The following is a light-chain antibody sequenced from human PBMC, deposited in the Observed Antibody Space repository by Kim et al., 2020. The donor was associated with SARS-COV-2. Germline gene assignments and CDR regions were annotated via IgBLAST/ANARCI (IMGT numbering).Light chain of an antibody. Sequence: EIVLTQSPGTLSLSPGERATLSCRASQSVSRNYLAWYQQKPGQAPRLLIYGASTRATGIPDRFSGSGSATDFTLTISRLEPEDFAVYYCQQYGSSRWTFGQGTKV. J-gene: IGKJ1*01. CDR2: GAS. CDR3: QQYGSSRWT. V-gene: IGKV3-20*01. CDR1: QSVSRNY.